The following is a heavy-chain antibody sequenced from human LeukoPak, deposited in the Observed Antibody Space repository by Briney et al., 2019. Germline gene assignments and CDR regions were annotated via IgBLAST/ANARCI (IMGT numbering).Heavy chain of an antibody. CDR3: ARGSWVATNLPD. D-gene: IGHD5-12*01. Sequence: ASVKVSCKASGYTFTSYYMHWVRQAPGQGLEWMGIINPSGGSTSYAQKFQGRVTMTRNTSISTAYMELSSLRSEDTAVYYCARGSWVATNLPDWGQGTLVTVSS. J-gene: IGHJ4*02. V-gene: IGHV1-46*01. CDR2: INPSGGST. CDR1: GYTFTSYY.